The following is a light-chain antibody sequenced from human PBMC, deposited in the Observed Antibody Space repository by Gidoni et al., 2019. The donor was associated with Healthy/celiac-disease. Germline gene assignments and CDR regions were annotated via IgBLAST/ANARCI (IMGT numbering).Light chain of an antibody. CDR3: QQYDSSPYH. J-gene: IGKJ5*01. CDR1: QSVSSSY. Sequence: EIVLTQSPGTLSLSPGERATLSCRASQSVSSSYLAWYQQKPGKAPRLLIYGASSRATGIPDRFSGSGSGTDFTLTISRLEPEDFAVYYCQQYDSSPYHFGQGTRLEIK. CDR2: GAS. V-gene: IGKV3-20*01.